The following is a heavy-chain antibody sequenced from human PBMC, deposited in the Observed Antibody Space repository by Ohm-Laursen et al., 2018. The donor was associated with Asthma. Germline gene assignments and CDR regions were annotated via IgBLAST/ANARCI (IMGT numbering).Heavy chain of an antibody. Sequence: SSVKVSCKASGGTFSSYAISWVRQAPGQGLEWMGGIIPIFGTANYAQKFQGRVTITADESTSTAYMELSSLRSEDTAVYYCARGDIVVVPAATSRRYYYGMDVWGQGTTVTVSS. V-gene: IGHV1-69*01. CDR1: GGTFSSYA. CDR3: ARGDIVVVPAATSRRYYYGMDV. D-gene: IGHD2-2*01. J-gene: IGHJ6*02. CDR2: IIPIFGTA.